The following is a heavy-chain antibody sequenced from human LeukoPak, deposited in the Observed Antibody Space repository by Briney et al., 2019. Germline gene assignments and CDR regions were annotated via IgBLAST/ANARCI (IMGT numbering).Heavy chain of an antibody. CDR3: ARDYGDIVVVPAASRGSDY. V-gene: IGHV3-23*01. CDR2: ISGSGGST. CDR1: GFTFSSYA. D-gene: IGHD2-2*01. Sequence: GGSLRLSCAASGFTFSSYAMSWVRQAPGKGLEWVSAISGSGGSTYYADSVKGRFTISRDNSKNTLYLQMNSLRAEDTAVYYCARDYGDIVVVPAASRGSDYWGQGTLVTVSS. J-gene: IGHJ4*02.